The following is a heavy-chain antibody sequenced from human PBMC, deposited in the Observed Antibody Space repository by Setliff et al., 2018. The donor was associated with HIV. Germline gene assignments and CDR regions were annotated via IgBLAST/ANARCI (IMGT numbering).Heavy chain of an antibody. D-gene: IGHD3-10*01. J-gene: IGHJ3*02. Sequence: SVKVSCKASGGTSKTNAINWVRQAPGRGLEWMGQIISILDITDYAQKFQGRLTITADESTSTMYMELSGLRSEDTAVYYCTGPRGDEAFDIWGQGTKVTVSS. CDR1: GGTSKTNA. V-gene: IGHV1-69*10. CDR3: TGPRGDEAFDI. CDR2: IISILDIT.